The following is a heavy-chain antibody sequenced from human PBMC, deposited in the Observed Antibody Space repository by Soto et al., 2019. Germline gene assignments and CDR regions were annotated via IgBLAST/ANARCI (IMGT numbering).Heavy chain of an antibody. V-gene: IGHV1-69*01. D-gene: IGHD2-2*01. J-gene: IGHJ6*02. Sequence: QVQLVQSGAEVKKPGSSVKVSCKASGGTFSSYAISWVRQAPGQGLEWMGGIIPIFGTANYAQKFQGRVTITADESTSTAYMGLSSLRSEDTAVYYCARVVYCSSTSCPGHYYYYYGMDVWGQGTTVTVSS. CDR2: IIPIFGTA. CDR3: ARVVYCSSTSCPGHYYYYYGMDV. CDR1: GGTFSSYA.